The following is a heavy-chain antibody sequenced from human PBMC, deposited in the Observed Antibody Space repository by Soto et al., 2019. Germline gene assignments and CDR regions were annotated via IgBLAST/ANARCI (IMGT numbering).Heavy chain of an antibody. D-gene: IGHD2-21*02. Sequence: QVQLVQSGAEVKKPGASVKVSCKASGYTFTSYGISWVRQAPGQGLEWMGWISAYNGNTNYAQKLQRRVTMTTDTSTSTAYMELRSLRSDDTAVYYSASDSYCGGDCYPPSYYYYGMDVWGPGSTVTVSS. V-gene: IGHV1-18*01. J-gene: IGHJ6*02. CDR1: GYTFTSYG. CDR3: ASDSYCGGDCYPPSYYYYGMDV. CDR2: ISAYNGNT.